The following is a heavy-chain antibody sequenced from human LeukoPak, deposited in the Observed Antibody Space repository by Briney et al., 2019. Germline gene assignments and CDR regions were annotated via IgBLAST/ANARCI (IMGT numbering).Heavy chain of an antibody. D-gene: IGHD2-15*01. Sequence: GGSLRLSCAASGFTFSSYSMNWVRQAPGKGLEWVSSISSSSYIYYADSVKGRFTISRDNAKNSLYLQMNSLRAEDTAVYYCARDPGYCSGGSCQYYYYYYMDVWGKGTTVTVSS. CDR2: ISSSSYI. V-gene: IGHV3-21*01. CDR3: ARDPGYCSGGSCQYYYYYYMDV. J-gene: IGHJ6*03. CDR1: GFTFSSYS.